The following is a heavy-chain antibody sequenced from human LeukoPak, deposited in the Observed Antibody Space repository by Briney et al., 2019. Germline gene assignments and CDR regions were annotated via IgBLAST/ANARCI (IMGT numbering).Heavy chain of an antibody. J-gene: IGHJ5*02. V-gene: IGHV3-21*01. D-gene: IGHD5-24*01. Sequence: GGSLRLSCAAARFTFSSYSMSWVRQAPGKGLEWVSSISSGSGYIYYADSVKGRFTISRDNAKNSLYLQMNSLRAEDTAVYYCARDYQLGRAWFDPWGQGTLVTVSS. CDR3: ARDYQLGRAWFDP. CDR2: ISSGSGYI. CDR1: RFTFSSYS.